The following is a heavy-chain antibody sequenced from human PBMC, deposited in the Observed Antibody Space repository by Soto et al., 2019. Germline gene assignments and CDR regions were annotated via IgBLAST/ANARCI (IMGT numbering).Heavy chain of an antibody. D-gene: IGHD3-22*01. J-gene: IGHJ1*01. CDR3: ARWHSSGKYNQLRSFFQL. CDR1: GYVFTSYD. V-gene: IGHV1-8*01. Sequence: QAQLEQSGAEVKKPGASVKVSCKASGYVFTSYDIDWVRQAPGQGLEWLGWMNANTGETGYAQKFQGRVAMTRDRSMSTAYMELSSLTSDDTAVYYCARWHSSGKYNQLRSFFQLWGQGSLVSVSS. CDR2: MNANTGET.